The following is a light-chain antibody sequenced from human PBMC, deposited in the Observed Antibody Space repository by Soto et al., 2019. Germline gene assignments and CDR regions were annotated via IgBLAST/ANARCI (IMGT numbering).Light chain of an antibody. CDR2: PAS. V-gene: IGKV1-27*01. CDR3: QKYNSAPRP. CDR1: QAINNY. J-gene: IGKJ1*01. Sequence: DIQRTKFPPSRSASVGVRVTITAGALQAINNYLAWYQVHPGKGPKLPIYPASTLQAGGPSRFIGSGSGTDFTLTISSLQPEEVATYFCQKYNSAPRPFGQGPRVEI.